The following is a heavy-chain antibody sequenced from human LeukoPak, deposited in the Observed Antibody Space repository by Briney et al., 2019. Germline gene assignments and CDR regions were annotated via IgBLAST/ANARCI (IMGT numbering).Heavy chain of an antibody. J-gene: IGHJ4*02. CDR3: ARLVGLSTTASY. V-gene: IGHV1-2*02. CDR1: GYTFICYY. D-gene: IGHD5/OR15-5a*01. Sequence: ASVKVSCKASGYTFICYYLHWVRQAPGQGREGMGWINPTSGGTNYAQKFQDGVTMTRDTSINTAYMELSRLTSDDTAVYYCARLVGLSTTASYWGQGTLVIVSS. CDR2: INPTSGGT.